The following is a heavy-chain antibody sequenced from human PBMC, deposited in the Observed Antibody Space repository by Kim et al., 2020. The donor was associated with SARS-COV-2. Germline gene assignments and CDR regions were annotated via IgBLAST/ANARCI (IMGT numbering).Heavy chain of an antibody. J-gene: IGHJ5*02. CDR2: INHSGST. CDR3: ARGRYSSSWYSLNWFDP. CDR1: GGSFSGYY. V-gene: IGHV4-34*01. Sequence: SETLSLTCAVYGGSFSGYYWSWIRQPPGKGLEWIGEINHSGSTNYNPSLKSRVTISVDTSKNQFSLKLSSVTAADTAVYYCARGRYSSSWYSLNWFDPWGQGTLVTVSS. D-gene: IGHD6-13*01.